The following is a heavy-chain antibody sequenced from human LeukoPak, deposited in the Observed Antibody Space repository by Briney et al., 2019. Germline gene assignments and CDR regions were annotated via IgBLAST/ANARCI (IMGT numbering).Heavy chain of an antibody. J-gene: IGHJ4*02. CDR1: GYTFTSYY. CDR3: TRARAGYGVYYDSSGYYGY. D-gene: IGHD3-22*01. CDR2: INPSGGST. Sequence: ASVKVSCKASGYTFTSYYMHWVRQAPGQGLEWMGIINPSGGSTSYAQKFQGRVTMTRDTSTSTVYMELSSLRSEDTAVYYCTRARAGYGVYYDSSGYYGYWGQGTLVTVSS. V-gene: IGHV1-46*01.